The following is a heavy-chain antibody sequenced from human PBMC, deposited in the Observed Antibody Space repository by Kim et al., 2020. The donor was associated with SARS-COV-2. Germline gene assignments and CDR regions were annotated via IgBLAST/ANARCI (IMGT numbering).Heavy chain of an antibody. CDR3: ARQRWEAWGYYYGMDV. D-gene: IGHD1-26*01. J-gene: IGHJ6*01. CDR2: IYYSGST. CDR1: GGSISSSSYY. Sequence: SETLSLTCTVSGGSISSSSYYWGWIRQPPGKGLEWIGSIYYSGSTYYNPSLKSRVTISVDTSKNQFSLKLSSVTAADTAVYYCARQRWEAWGYYYGMDV. V-gene: IGHV4-39*01.